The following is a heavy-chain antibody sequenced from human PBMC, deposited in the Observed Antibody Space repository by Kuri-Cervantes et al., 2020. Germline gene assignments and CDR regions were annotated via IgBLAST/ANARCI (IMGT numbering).Heavy chain of an antibody. CDR1: GFTFGDCA. Sequence: GESLKISCTASGFTFGDCAMSWVRQAPGKGLEWVGFIRSKAYGGTTEYAASVKGRFTIPRDDSKSIAYLQMNSLKTEDTAVYYCTSFTPHGGYWGQGTLVTVSS. D-gene: IGHD2-15*01. CDR2: IRSKAYGGTT. V-gene: IGHV3-49*04. CDR3: TSFTPHGGY. J-gene: IGHJ4*02.